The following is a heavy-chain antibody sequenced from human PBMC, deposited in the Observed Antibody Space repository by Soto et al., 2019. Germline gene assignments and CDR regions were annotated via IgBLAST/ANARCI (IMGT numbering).Heavy chain of an antibody. J-gene: IGHJ4*02. CDR1: GFTFTNAW. V-gene: IGHV3-15*07. Sequence: ESGGGLVKPGGSLRLSCAASGFTFTNAWMNWVRQTPGKGLEWVGRVRSKTDGGTADYSAPVKGRFTISRDESKDTLYLQMNSLETEDTGLYYCTTDGGSDWSGAHYWGQGTLVTVSP. D-gene: IGHD6-19*01. CDR2: VRSKTDGGTA. CDR3: TTDGGSDWSGAHY.